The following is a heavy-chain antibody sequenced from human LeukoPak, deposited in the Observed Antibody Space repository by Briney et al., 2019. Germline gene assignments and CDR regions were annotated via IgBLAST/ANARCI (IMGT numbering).Heavy chain of an antibody. CDR2: THHSGST. Sequence: SETLSLTCAVSGYSISSGYYWGWIRQPPGKGLECIGTTHHSGSTFYNVSLMSRVTMSVDTSKNQFSLKLSSVTAADTAVYYCARGSPYYYYYMDVWGKGTTVTVSS. CDR3: ARGSPYYYYYMDV. J-gene: IGHJ6*03. V-gene: IGHV4-38-2*01. D-gene: IGHD1-26*01. CDR1: GYSISSGYY.